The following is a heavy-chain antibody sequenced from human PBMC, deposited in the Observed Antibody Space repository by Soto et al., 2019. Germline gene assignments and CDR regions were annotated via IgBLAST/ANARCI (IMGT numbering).Heavy chain of an antibody. J-gene: IGHJ4*02. CDR1: GYAFTTYG. D-gene: IGHD1-1*01. Sequence: QVHLVQSGAEVKKPGASVKVSCQASGYAFTTYGITWVRQAPGQGLEWMGWISAHNGNTNYAQKLQGRVTVTRDTPTSTAYMELRSLISDDTAVYYCARGRYGDYWGQGALVTVSS. CDR3: ARGRYGDY. CDR2: ISAHNGNT. V-gene: IGHV1-18*01.